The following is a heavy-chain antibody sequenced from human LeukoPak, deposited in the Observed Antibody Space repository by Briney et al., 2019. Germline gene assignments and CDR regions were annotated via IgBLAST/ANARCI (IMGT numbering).Heavy chain of an antibody. CDR1: GFTFISYS. Sequence: GGSLRLSCAASGFTFISYSMYWVRQAPGKGLEWVSYISSSSSTIYYGDSVKGRFTISRDDAKKSLYLQMNSLRAEDTAVYYCARALSPDFDYWGQGTLVTVSS. V-gene: IGHV3-48*01. CDR2: ISSSSSTI. J-gene: IGHJ4*02. CDR3: ARALSPDFDY.